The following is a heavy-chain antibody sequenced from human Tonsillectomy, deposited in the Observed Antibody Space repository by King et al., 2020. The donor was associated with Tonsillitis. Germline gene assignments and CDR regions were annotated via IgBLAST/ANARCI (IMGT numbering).Heavy chain of an antibody. CDR2: IYHSGST. Sequence: VQLQESGPGLVKPSETLSLTCTVSGYSISSGYYWGWIRQPPGKGLEWIGNIYHSGSTYYNPSLKSRVTISVDTSKNQFSLQLSSVTAADTVVYYCARVLGVAARDAFDIWGQGTMVTVSS. D-gene: IGHD2-15*01. CDR1: GYSISSGYY. V-gene: IGHV4-38-2*02. CDR3: ARVLGVAARDAFDI. J-gene: IGHJ3*02.